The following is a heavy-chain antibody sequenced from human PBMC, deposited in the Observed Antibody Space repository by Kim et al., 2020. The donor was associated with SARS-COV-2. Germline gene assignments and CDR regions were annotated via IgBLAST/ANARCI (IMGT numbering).Heavy chain of an antibody. V-gene: IGHV4-34*01. J-gene: IGHJ5*02. CDR3: ARERRITMVRGVGWFDP. D-gene: IGHD3-10*01. Sequence: KRRVTISVDPSKNQFSLKLSSVTAADTAVYYCARERRITMVRGVGWFDPWGQGTLVTVSS.